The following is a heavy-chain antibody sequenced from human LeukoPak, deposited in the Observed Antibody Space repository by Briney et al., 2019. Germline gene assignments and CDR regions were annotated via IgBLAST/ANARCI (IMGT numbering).Heavy chain of an antibody. CDR3: ARVHYDSRGFSQFDY. Sequence: GASVKVSCKASGYTFTSYGISWVRQAPGQGLEWMGWISAYNGNTNYAQKLQGRVTMTTDTSTSTAYMELRSLRSDDTAVYYCARVHYDSRGFSQFDYWGQGTLVTVSS. J-gene: IGHJ4*02. CDR1: GYTFTSYG. V-gene: IGHV1-18*01. CDR2: ISAYNGNT. D-gene: IGHD3-22*01.